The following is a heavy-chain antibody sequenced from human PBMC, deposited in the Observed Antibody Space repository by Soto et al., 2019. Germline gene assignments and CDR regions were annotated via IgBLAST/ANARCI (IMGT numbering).Heavy chain of an antibody. J-gene: IGHJ6*02. V-gene: IGHV1-2*04. CDR2: INPNSGGT. CDR1: GYTFTGYY. D-gene: IGHD6-6*01. Sequence: QVQLVQSGAEVKKPGASVKVSCKASGYTFTGYYMHWVRQAPGQGLEWMGWINPNSGGTNYAQKFQGWVTVTRDTSISTAYMELSRLRSDDTAVYYCARDRAARPDYYYYGMDVWGQGTTVTVSS. CDR3: ARDRAARPDYYYYGMDV.